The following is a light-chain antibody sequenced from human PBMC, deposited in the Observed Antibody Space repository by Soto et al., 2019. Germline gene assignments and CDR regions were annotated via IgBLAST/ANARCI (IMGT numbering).Light chain of an antibody. V-gene: IGLV2-14*03. J-gene: IGLJ3*02. CDR3: SSYTNKDTLL. CDR2: DVT. CDR1: SSDVGGYDH. Sequence: QSALTQPASGSGSPGQSITISCTGTSSDVGGYDHVSWYQQHPGKAPKLIIYDVTVRPSGISPRFSGSKSDNTASLAVSGLQPEDEADYYCSSYTNKDTLLFGGGTKLTVL.